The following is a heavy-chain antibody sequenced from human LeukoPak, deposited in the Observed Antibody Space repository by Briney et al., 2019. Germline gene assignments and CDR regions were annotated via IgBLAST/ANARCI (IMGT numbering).Heavy chain of an antibody. CDR1: GGTFSSYA. D-gene: IGHD3-22*01. CDR3: ARDSRGLYYYDSSGYWSL. CDR2: IIPIFGTA. Sequence: SSVKVSCKASGGTFSSYAISWVRQAPGQGLEWMGRIIPIFGTANYAQKFQGRVRITTDESTSTAYMELSSLRSEDTAVYYCARDSRGLYYYDSSGYWSLWGQGTMVTVSS. J-gene: IGHJ3*01. V-gene: IGHV1-69*05.